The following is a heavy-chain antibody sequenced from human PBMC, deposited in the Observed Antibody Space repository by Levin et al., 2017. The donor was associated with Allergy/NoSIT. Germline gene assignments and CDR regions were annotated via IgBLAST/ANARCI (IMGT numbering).Heavy chain of an antibody. CDR3: ARHGYYYYYMDV. Sequence: SQTLSLTCTVSGGSISSSSYYWGWIRQPPGKGLEWIGSIYYSGSTYYNPSLKSRVTISVDTSKNQFSLKLGSVTAADTAVYYCARHGYYYYYMDVWGKGTTVTVSS. J-gene: IGHJ6*03. CDR1: GGSISSSSYY. CDR2: IYYSGST. V-gene: IGHV4-39*01.